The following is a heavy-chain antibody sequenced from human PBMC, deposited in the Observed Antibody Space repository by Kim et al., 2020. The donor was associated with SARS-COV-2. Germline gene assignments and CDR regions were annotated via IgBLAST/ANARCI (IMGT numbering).Heavy chain of an antibody. CDR2: IYPGDSDT. CDR3: ARLGDCSGGDCIYDYGDFNVEY. V-gene: IGHV5-51*01. D-gene: IGHD4-17*01. CDR1: GYGFNSFW. J-gene: IGHJ4*02. Sequence: GESLKISCKTVGYGFNSFWVAWVRQMPGKGLEWMGLIYPGDSDTRYSPSFQGQVTISADKSINTAYLQWSSQKASDTAMYYCARLGDCSGGDCIYDYGDFNVEYWGQGTLVTVSS.